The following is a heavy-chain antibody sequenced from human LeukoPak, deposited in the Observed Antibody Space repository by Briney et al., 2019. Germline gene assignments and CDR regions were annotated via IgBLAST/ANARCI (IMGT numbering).Heavy chain of an antibody. J-gene: IGHJ4*02. D-gene: IGHD4-23*01. Sequence: ASVKVSCKASGYTFTSYYMHWVRQAPGQGLEWMGIINPSGGSTSYAQMFQGRVTMTRDTSTSTVYMELSSLRSEDTAVYYCASLYGGKHELDYWGQGTLVTVSS. V-gene: IGHV1-46*01. CDR2: INPSGGST. CDR1: GYTFTSYY. CDR3: ASLYGGKHELDY.